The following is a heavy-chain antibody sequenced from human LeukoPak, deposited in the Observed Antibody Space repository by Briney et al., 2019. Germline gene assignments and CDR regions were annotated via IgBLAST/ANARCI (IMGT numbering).Heavy chain of an antibody. CDR2: INHSGST. V-gene: IGHV4-34*01. CDR1: GGSFSGYY. D-gene: IGHD2-15*01. Sequence: SETLSLTCAVYGGSFSGYYWSWIRQPPGKGLEWIGEINHSGSTNYNPSLESRVTISVDTSKNQFSLKLSSVTAADTAVYYCARNPHRYCSGGSCYYYYGMDVWGQGTTVTVSS. CDR3: ARNPHRYCSGGSCYYYYGMDV. J-gene: IGHJ6*02.